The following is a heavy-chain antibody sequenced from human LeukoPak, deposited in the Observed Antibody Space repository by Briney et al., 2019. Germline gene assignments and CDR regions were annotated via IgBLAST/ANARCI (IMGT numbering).Heavy chain of an antibody. CDR1: GGSFSGYY. CDR2: INHSGST. J-gene: IGHJ4*02. D-gene: IGHD4/OR15-4a*01. Sequence: SETLSLTCAVYGGSFSGYYWSWIRQPPGKGLEWIGEINHSGSTNYNPSLKSRVTISVDTSKNQFSLELSSVTAADTAVYYCARGAGPAKLDYWGQGTLVTVSS. CDR3: ARGAGPAKLDY. V-gene: IGHV4-34*01.